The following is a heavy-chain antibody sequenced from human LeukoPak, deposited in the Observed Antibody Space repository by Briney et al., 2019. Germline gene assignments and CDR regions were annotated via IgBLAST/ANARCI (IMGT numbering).Heavy chain of an antibody. J-gene: IGHJ5*02. Sequence: ASVKASCKASGYTFTSYGISWLRQAPGRGLEWMGWISAYNGNTNYAQKLQGRVTMTTDTSTSTAYMELRSLRSDDTAVYYCARDPPGGYCSSTSCTNWFDPWGQGTLVTVSS. D-gene: IGHD2-2*01. CDR3: ARDPPGGYCSSTSCTNWFDP. CDR1: GYTFTSYG. V-gene: IGHV1-18*01. CDR2: ISAYNGNT.